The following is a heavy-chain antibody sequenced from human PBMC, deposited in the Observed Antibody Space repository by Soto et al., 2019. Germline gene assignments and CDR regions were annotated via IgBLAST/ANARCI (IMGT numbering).Heavy chain of an antibody. CDR1: GGSISGSNW. Sequence: QVQLQESGPGLVKPSGTLSLTCAVSGGSISGSNWWSWVRQPPGKGLAWIGEISHSGSTNYNPSLKSRVTISVDKSKNQFSLKLSSVTAADTAVYYCARDYMVRGVMRWFDPWGQGTLVTVSS. D-gene: IGHD3-10*01. V-gene: IGHV4-4*02. J-gene: IGHJ5*02. CDR2: ISHSGST. CDR3: ARDYMVRGVMRWFDP.